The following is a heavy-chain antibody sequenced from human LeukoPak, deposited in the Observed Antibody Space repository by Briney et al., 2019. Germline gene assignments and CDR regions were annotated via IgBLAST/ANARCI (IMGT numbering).Heavy chain of an antibody. Sequence: TGGSLRLSCAASGFTFSSYAMSWVRQAPGKGLEWVSAISGSGGSTYYADSVKGRFTISRGNSKNTLYLQMNSLRAEDTAVYYCAKDLQWLVARFDYWGQGTLVTVSS. CDR2: ISGSGGST. CDR1: GFTFSSYA. CDR3: AKDLQWLVARFDY. D-gene: IGHD6-19*01. V-gene: IGHV3-23*01. J-gene: IGHJ4*02.